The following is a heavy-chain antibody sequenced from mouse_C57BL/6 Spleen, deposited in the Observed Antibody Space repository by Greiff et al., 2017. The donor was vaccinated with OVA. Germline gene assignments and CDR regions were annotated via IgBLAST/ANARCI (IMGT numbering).Heavy chain of an antibody. CDR3: AKNYDYDGFDV. V-gene: IGHV2-4*01. J-gene: IGHJ1*03. CDR2: IWSGGST. CDR1: GFSFTSYG. Sequence: QVQLKESGPGLVQPSQSLSITCTVSGFSFTSYGVHWVRQPPGKGLEWLGVIWSGGSTDYNAAFISRLSISKDNSKSQVFFKMNSLQADDTAIYYCAKNYDYDGFDVWGTGTTVTVSS. D-gene: IGHD2-4*01.